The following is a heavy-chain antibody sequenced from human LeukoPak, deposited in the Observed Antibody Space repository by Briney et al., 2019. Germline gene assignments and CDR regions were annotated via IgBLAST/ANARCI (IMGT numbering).Heavy chain of an antibody. V-gene: IGHV4-34*01. CDR1: GGSFSGYY. Sequence: PSETLSLTCAVYGGSFSGYYWSWIRQPPGKGLEWIGEINHSGSTNYNPSLKSRVTISVDTSKNQFSLKLSSVTAADTAVYYCARFDPSGDGDWYFDLWGRGTLVTVSS. CDR2: INHSGST. CDR3: ARFDPSGDGDWYFDL. J-gene: IGHJ2*01. D-gene: IGHD7-27*01.